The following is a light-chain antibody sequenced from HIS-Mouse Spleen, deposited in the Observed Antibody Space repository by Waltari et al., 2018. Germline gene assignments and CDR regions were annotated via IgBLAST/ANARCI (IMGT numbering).Light chain of an antibody. CDR2: EGS. V-gene: IGLV2-23*03. CDR3: CSYAGSSTFGV. J-gene: IGLJ3*02. CDR1: SSDVGSHNL. Sequence: QSALTQPASVSGSPGQSIPISCPGTSSDVGSHNLVSWYQQHPGKAPKLMIYEGSKRPSGVSNRFSGSKSGNTASLTISGLQAEDEADYYCCSYAGSSTFGVFGGGTKLTVL.